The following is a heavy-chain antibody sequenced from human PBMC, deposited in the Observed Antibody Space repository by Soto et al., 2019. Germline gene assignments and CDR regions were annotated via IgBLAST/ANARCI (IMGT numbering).Heavy chain of an antibody. CDR1: GFTFSSYA. V-gene: IGHV3-30-3*01. D-gene: IGHD3-3*01. Sequence: GGSLRLSCAASGFTFSSYAMHWARQAPGKGLEWVAVISYDGSNKYYADSVKGRFTISRDNSKNTLYLQMNSLRAEDTAVYYCARKRGFLEWLFAGSYFDYWGQGTLVTVSS. J-gene: IGHJ4*02. CDR3: ARKRGFLEWLFAGSYFDY. CDR2: ISYDGSNK.